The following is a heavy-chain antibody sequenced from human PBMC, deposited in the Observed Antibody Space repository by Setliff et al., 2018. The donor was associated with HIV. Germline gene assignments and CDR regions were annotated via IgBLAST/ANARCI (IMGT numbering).Heavy chain of an antibody. CDR2: IMPIFGTV. J-gene: IGHJ6*02. D-gene: IGHD5-18*01. CDR3: ASGENLQPRMDV. V-gene: IGHV1-69*13. Sequence: VKVSCKASGGTFNSYAFSWVRQAPGQGLEWMAGIMPIFGTVSHTQKFQGRVRISTDESTNTVYMELTSLRSEDTAVYYCASGENLQPRMDVWGQGTTVTVSS. CDR1: GGTFNSYA.